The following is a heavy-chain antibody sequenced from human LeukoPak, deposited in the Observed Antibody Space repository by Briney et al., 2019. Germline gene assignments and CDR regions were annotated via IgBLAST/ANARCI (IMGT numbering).Heavy chain of an antibody. J-gene: IGHJ4*02. CDR3: AKDDRRYCSGGSCYDLGY. D-gene: IGHD2-15*01. CDR1: GFTFSSYG. Sequence: PGRSLRLSCAASGFTFSSYGMHWVRQAPGKGLEWVAVISYDGSNKYYADYVKGRFTISRDNSKNTLYLQMNSLRAEDTAVYYCAKDDRRYCSGGSCYDLGYWGQGTLVTVSS. CDR2: ISYDGSNK. V-gene: IGHV3-30*18.